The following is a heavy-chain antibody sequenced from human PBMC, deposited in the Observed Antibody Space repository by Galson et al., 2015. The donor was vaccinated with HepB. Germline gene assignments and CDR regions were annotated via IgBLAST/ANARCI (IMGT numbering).Heavy chain of an antibody. J-gene: IGHJ4*02. CDR2: IIAHNGNT. D-gene: IGHD2-21*01. CDR1: GYSFNSYG. CDR3: ARDLGWGLEGGYKGADGGGDCYSFWDY. Sequence: SVKVSCKASGYSFNSYGISWVRQAPGQGLEWMGRIIAHNGNTEYTKNFQDRVSMTTDTSTGTAYMEMSNLKSDDTAVYYCARDLGWGLEGGYKGADGGGDCYSFWDYRGQGTQVIVSS. V-gene: IGHV1-18*01.